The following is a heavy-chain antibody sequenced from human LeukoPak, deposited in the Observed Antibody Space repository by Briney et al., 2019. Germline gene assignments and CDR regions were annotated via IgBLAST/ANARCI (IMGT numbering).Heavy chain of an antibody. D-gene: IGHD6-13*01. CDR2: IYTSGDT. V-gene: IGHV4-4*07. Sequence: TSGTLSLTCTVSGGSITTYYWSWIRQPAGKGLEWVGRIYTSGDTNYNPSLKSRVTTSIATSKNQFSLTLSSVTAADTAMYYCARGHIAVAGSDYWGQGILVTVSS. CDR1: GGSITTYY. CDR3: ARGHIAVAGSDY. J-gene: IGHJ4*02.